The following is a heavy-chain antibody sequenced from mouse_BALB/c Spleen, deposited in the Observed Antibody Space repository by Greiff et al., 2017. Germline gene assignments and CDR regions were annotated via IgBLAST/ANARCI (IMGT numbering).Heavy chain of an antibody. V-gene: IGHV1-82*01. CDR1: GYAFSSSW. D-gene: IGHD1-1*01. J-gene: IGHJ4*01. CDR2: IYPGDGDT. Sequence: QVQLQQSGPELVKPGASVKFSCKASGYAFSSSWMNWVKQRPGQGLEWIGRIYPGDGDTNYNGKFKGKATLTADKSSSTAYMQLSSLTSVDSAVYFCARGGSSYARDYWGQGTSVTVSS. CDR3: ARGGSSYARDY.